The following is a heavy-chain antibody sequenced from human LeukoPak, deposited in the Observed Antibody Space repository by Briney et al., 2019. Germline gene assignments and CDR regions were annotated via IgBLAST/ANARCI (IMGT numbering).Heavy chain of an antibody. CDR1: GFTFSSYA. J-gene: IGHJ3*02. V-gene: IGHV3-23*01. D-gene: IGHD3-22*01. CDR3: AKDLEYYDSSGPDAFDI. Sequence: GGSLRLSCAASGFTFSSYAVSWVRQAPGKGLEWVSAISGSGGSTYYADSVKGRFTISRDNSKNTLYLQMNSLRAEDTAVYYCAKDLEYYDSSGPDAFDIWGQGTMVTVSS. CDR2: ISGSGGST.